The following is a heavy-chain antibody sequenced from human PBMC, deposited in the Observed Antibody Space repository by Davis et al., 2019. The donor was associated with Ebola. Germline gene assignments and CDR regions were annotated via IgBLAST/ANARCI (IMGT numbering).Heavy chain of an antibody. CDR1: GGSISSSSYY. J-gene: IGHJ4*02. Sequence: SETLSLTCTVSGGSISSSSYYWGWIRQPPGKGLEWIGSIYYSGSTYYNPSLKSRVTISVDTSKNQFSLKLSSVTAADTAIYYCAREAYNSGWFNYWGQGTLVTVSS. V-gene: IGHV4-39*07. D-gene: IGHD6-19*01. CDR2: IYYSGST. CDR3: AREAYNSGWFNY.